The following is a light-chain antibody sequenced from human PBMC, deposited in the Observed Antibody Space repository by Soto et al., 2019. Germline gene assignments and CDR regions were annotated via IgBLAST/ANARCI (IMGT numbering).Light chain of an antibody. CDR3: VLYMGSGPWV. CDR1: SGSVSTSYY. CDR2: ITN. J-gene: IGLJ3*02. Sequence: QTVVTQEPSFSVSPGGTVTLTCGLSSGSVSTSYYPSWYQQTPGQAPRTLIYITNTRSSGVPDRFSGSILGNKAALTITGAQADDESDYYCVLYMGSGPWVFGGGTKLTVL. V-gene: IGLV8-61*01.